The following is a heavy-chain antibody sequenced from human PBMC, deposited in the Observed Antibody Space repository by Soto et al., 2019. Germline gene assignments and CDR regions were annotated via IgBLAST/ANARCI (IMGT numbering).Heavy chain of an antibody. J-gene: IGHJ3*02. CDR3: ARSRGWRDAFDI. CDR2: IKQDGSDI. CDR1: GFTFSSYW. D-gene: IGHD6-19*01. V-gene: IGHV3-7*01. Sequence: GGSLRLSCAASGFTFSSYWMSWVRQAPGKGLEWAANIKQDGSDIYYVDSVKGRFTISRDNVKGSLYLQMNSLRAEDTALYYCARSRGWRDAFDIWGQGTMVTVSS.